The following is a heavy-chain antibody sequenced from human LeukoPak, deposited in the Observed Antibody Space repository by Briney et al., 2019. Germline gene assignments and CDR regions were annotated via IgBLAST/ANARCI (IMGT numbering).Heavy chain of an antibody. V-gene: IGHV3-21*01. CDR2: ISSSSSNI. CDR1: GFTFSRYT. Sequence: GGSLRLSCAASGFTFSRYTMNWVRQGPGKGLEWVSSISSSSSNIYYADSVKGRFAISRDNAKTSLYLQMNSLRAEDTAVYYCARDSGTIFGPTSVDCWGQGTLVTVSS. J-gene: IGHJ4*02. D-gene: IGHD3-3*01. CDR3: ARDSGTIFGPTSVDC.